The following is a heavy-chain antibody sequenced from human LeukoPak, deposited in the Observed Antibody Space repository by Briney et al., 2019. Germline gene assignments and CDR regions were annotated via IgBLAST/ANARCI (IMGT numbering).Heavy chain of an antibody. CDR2: IRYDGTNK. J-gene: IGHJ6*03. D-gene: IGHD2-2*01. Sequence: PGGSLRLSCAASGFTFSSYGMHWVRQAPGKGLEWVAFIRYDGTNKYYADSVKGRFTISRDNSKNTLYLQMNSLRAEDTAVYYCAKDHCSSTSCGYGDYYYYYMDVWGKGTTVTISS. CDR1: GFTFSSYG. V-gene: IGHV3-30*02. CDR3: AKDHCSSTSCGYGDYYYYYMDV.